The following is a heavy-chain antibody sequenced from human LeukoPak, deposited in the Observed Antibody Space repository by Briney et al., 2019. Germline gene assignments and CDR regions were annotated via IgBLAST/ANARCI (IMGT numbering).Heavy chain of an antibody. Sequence: PGGSLTLSCAASGHPISSNYMSWVRRAPGKGLEWLADMCSGASSNYADSVKDRFTIHREHYQHTLYLQINSLRAEDTAVYYCAREYRRAYYFAYWGQGTLVTVSS. CDR2: MCSGASS. CDR3: AREYRRAYYFAY. CDR1: GHPISSNY. V-gene: IGHV3-66*01. J-gene: IGHJ4*02. D-gene: IGHD2-21*01.